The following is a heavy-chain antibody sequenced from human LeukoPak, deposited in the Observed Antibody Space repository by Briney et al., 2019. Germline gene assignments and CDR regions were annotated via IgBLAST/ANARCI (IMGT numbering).Heavy chain of an antibody. J-gene: IGHJ6*03. V-gene: IGHV1-69*13. D-gene: IGHD4-11*01. CDR1: GGTFSSYA. CDR2: IIPIFGTA. Sequence: ASVKVSCKASGGTFSSYAISWVRQAPGQGLEWMGGIIPIFGTANYAQKFQGRVTITADESTSTAYMELSSLRSEDTAVYYCARDKTTKEGSSYYYYYMDVWGKGTTVTVSS. CDR3: ARDKTTKEGSSYYYYYMDV.